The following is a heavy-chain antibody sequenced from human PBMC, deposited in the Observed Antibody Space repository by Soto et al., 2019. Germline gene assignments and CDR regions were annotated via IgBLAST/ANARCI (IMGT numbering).Heavy chain of an antibody. Sequence: GGSLRLSCAASGFTFSSYSMNWVRQAPGKGLEWVSSISSSSSYIYYADSVKGRFTISRDNAKNSLYLQMNSLRAEDTAVYYCARVRIAAAGHDAFDIWGQGTMVTVSS. CDR2: ISSSSSYI. D-gene: IGHD6-13*01. V-gene: IGHV3-21*01. CDR1: GFTFSSYS. CDR3: ARVRIAAAGHDAFDI. J-gene: IGHJ3*02.